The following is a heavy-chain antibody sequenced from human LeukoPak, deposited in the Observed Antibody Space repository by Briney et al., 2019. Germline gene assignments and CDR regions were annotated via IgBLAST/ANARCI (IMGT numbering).Heavy chain of an antibody. V-gene: IGHV3-9*01. Sequence: PGRSLRLSCAASGFTFDDYAMHWVRQAPGKGLEWVSGISWNSGSIGYADPVKGRFTISRDNAKNSLYLQMNSLRAEDTALYYCAKAGGDSSSWYYFDYWGQGTLVTVSS. CDR3: AKAGGDSSSWYYFDY. J-gene: IGHJ4*02. CDR1: GFTFDDYA. D-gene: IGHD6-13*01. CDR2: ISWNSGSI.